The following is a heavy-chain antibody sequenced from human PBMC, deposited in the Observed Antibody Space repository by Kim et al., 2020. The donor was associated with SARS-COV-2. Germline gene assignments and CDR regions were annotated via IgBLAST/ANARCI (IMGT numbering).Heavy chain of an antibody. Sequence: SETLSLTCAVSGGSISSSNWWSWVRQPPGKGLEWIGEIYHSGSTNYNPSLKSRVTISVDKSKNQFSLKLSSVTAADTAVYYCARVSLAPITMIPHGAFDIWGQGTIVTVSS. D-gene: IGHD3-22*01. CDR1: GGSISSSNW. CDR2: IYHSGST. CDR3: ARVSLAPITMIPHGAFDI. J-gene: IGHJ3*02. V-gene: IGHV4-4*02.